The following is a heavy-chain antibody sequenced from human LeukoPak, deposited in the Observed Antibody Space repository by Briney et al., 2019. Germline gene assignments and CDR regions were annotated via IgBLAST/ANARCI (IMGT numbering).Heavy chain of an antibody. V-gene: IGHV3-13*01. CDR1: GFTFRTYD. D-gene: IGHD5-24*01. Sequence: QPGESLRLSCAASGFTFRTYDMHWVRQGKEEGLEWVSAIGTAGGTYYAGSVKGRFTISRENAKNSLFLQMNSLTAGDTAVYYCTTGRRDGYNSAFDFWGQGTMVTVSS. J-gene: IGHJ3*01. CDR2: IGTAGGT. CDR3: TTGRRDGYNSAFDF.